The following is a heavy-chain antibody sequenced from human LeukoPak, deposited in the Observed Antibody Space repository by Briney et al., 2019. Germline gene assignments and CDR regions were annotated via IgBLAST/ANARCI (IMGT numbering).Heavy chain of an antibody. D-gene: IGHD5-24*01. CDR3: AVEMATIGGFDY. V-gene: IGHV3-30*03. Sequence: GGSLRLSCAASGFTFSSYGMHWVRQAPGEGLEWVAVISYDGSNKYYADSVKGRFTISRDNSKNTLYLQMNSLRAEDTAVYYCAVEMATIGGFDYWGQGTLVTVSS. CDR2: ISYDGSNK. CDR1: GFTFSSYG. J-gene: IGHJ4*02.